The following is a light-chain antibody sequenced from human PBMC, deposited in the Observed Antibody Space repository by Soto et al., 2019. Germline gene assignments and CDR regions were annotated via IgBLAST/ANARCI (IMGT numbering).Light chain of an antibody. J-gene: IGKJ1*01. CDR3: HQYNNWPWT. CDR2: AAS. V-gene: IGKV3-15*01. Sequence: ETVITQSPVTLSVSPGDAATLSCRASQRVSSHFAWYQQKPGQAPRLLIYAASTRAAGVPVRFSGSGSETEFTLTIRSLQSEDFALYYCHQYNNWPWTFGQGTKVDI. CDR1: QRVSSH.